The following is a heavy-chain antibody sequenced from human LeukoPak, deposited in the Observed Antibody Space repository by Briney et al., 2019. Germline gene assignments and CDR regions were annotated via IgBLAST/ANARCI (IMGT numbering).Heavy chain of an antibody. CDR3: AKDQTREIGGGAGMDV. CDR1: GFTFDDYA. V-gene: IGHV3-9*01. CDR2: ISWNSGSI. Sequence: GGSLRLSCAASGFTFDDYAMHWVRQAPGKGLEWVSGISWNSGSIGYADSVKGRFTISRDNAKNSLYLQMNGLRAEDTALYYCAKDQTREIGGGAGMDVWGQGTTVTVSS. J-gene: IGHJ6*02. D-gene: IGHD1-26*01.